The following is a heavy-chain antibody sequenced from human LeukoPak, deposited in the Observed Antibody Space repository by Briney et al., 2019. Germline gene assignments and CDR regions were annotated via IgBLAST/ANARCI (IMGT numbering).Heavy chain of an antibody. D-gene: IGHD2-2*01. CDR3: ARGLPAATLGYYYYMDV. Sequence: ASVTVSCKASGCTFTSYDINWVRQATGQGLEWMGWMNPNSGNTGYAQKFQGRVTMTRNTSISTAYMELSSLRSEDTAVYYCARGLPAATLGYYYYMDVWGKGTTVTVSS. J-gene: IGHJ6*03. CDR2: MNPNSGNT. V-gene: IGHV1-8*01. CDR1: GCTFTSYD.